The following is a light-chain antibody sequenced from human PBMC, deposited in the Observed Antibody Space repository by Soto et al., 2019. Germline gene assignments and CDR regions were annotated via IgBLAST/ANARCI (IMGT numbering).Light chain of an antibody. CDR1: NSNIGSNT. CDR3: AVWDDSLNGRV. V-gene: IGLV1-44*01. Sequence: QSALTQPPSASGTPGQRVTISCSGSNSNIGSNTVNWYQQLPGTAPKLLIYYDNLRPSGVPDRISGSKSGTSASLAISGLPSDDEADYYCAVWDDSLNGRVFGTGTKVTVL. CDR2: YDN. J-gene: IGLJ1*01.